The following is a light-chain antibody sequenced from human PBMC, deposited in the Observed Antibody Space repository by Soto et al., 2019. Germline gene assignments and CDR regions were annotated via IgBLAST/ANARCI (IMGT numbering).Light chain of an antibody. Sequence: QSALTQPASVSGSPGQSITISCTGTSSDVGGYNYVSWYQQHPGKAPKLMIYDVSNRPSGVSNRFSGSKSGNTASLTISGVQAEDEADYYCSSYTSSSTDVVFGGGTKVTVL. CDR1: SSDVGGYNY. CDR2: DVS. V-gene: IGLV2-14*01. CDR3: SSYTSSSTDVV. J-gene: IGLJ2*01.